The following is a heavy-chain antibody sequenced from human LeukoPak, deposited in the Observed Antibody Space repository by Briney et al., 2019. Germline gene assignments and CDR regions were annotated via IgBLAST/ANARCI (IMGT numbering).Heavy chain of an antibody. Sequence: GGSLRLSCAASGFTVSSNYMSWVRQAPGKGLEWVSAISGSGGSTYYADSVKGRFTISRDNSKNTLYLQMNGLRAEDTAVYYCATFVVVVSATPGVGYFDYWGQGTLVTVSS. V-gene: IGHV3-23*01. CDR1: GFTVSSNY. J-gene: IGHJ4*02. CDR3: ATFVVVVSATPGVGYFDY. D-gene: IGHD2-15*01. CDR2: ISGSGGST.